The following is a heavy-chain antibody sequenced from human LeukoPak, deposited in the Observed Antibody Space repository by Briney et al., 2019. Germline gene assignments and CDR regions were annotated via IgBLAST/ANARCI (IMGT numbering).Heavy chain of an antibody. CDR1: GYTFTSYG. CDR3: ARDRYSSSWYQPFDY. D-gene: IGHD6-13*01. J-gene: IGHJ4*02. V-gene: IGHV1-18*01. Sequence: GASVEVSCKASGYTFTSYGISWVRQAPGRGLEWMGWISAYNGNTNYAQKLQGRVTMTTDTSTSTAYMELRSLRSDDTAVYYCARDRYSSSWYQPFDYWGQGTLVTVSS. CDR2: ISAYNGNT.